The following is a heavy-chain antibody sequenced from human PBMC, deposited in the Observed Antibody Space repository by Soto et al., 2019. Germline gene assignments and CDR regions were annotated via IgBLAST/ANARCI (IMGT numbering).Heavy chain of an antibody. D-gene: IGHD6-6*01. CDR1: GFTFGVSW. V-gene: IGHV3-7*01. J-gene: IGHJ4*02. CDR2: ISADGRET. CDR3: ARKPRLLEL. Sequence: EKQLVESGGGLVQPGGSLRLSCAASGFTFGVSWMNWVRQVPGRGLEWVAYISADGRETNHVDSVKGRFTISRDNAKNSVYLQMNSLRAEDTAVYYCARKPRLLELWGQGTLVTVSS.